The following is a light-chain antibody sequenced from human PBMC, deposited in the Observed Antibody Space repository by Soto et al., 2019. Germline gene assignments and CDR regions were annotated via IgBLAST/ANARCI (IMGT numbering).Light chain of an antibody. CDR1: QSVSSSF. CDR2: DAS. J-gene: IGKJ1*01. V-gene: IGKV3-20*01. Sequence: EIVLTQSPGTLSLSPGERATLSCRASQSVSSSFVAWFQQKAGQAPRLLIYDASNRATGIPDRFSGSGSGTDFTLTISRLEPEDFAVYYCQQYGSSPRTFGQGTKVDIK. CDR3: QQYGSSPRT.